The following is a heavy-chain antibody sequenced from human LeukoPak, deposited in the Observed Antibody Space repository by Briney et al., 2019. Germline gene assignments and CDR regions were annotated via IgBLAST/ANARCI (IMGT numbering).Heavy chain of an antibody. J-gene: IGHJ4*02. CDR3: ARMTRRLFDY. Sequence: SETLSLTCAVSGYSISSGYYWGWIRQPPGKGLEWIGSIYHSGSTYYNPSLKSRVTISVDTSKNQFALKLSSVTAADTAVYYCARMTRRLFDYWGQGTLVIVSS. CDR2: IYHSGST. D-gene: IGHD6-25*01. V-gene: IGHV4-38-2*01. CDR1: GYSISSGYY.